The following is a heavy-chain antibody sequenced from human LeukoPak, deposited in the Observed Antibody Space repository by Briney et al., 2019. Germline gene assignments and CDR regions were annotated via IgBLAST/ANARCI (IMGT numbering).Heavy chain of an antibody. CDR3: ARTDYSNTNRFDP. D-gene: IGHD4-11*01. J-gene: IGHJ5*02. CDR2: IHNSGST. CDR1: GGSLSTYY. Sequence: SETLSLTCTVSGGSLSTYYWSWIRQPPGKGLEWIGYIHNSGSTHYTFSLKSRVTMSLDTSKNQFSLKLTSVTAADTAVYYCARTDYSNTNRFDPWGQGTLVTVSS. V-gene: IGHV4-59*12.